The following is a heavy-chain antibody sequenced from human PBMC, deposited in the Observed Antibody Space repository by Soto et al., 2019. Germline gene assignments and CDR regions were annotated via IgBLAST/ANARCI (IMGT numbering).Heavy chain of an antibody. Sequence: GGTLRLPCAASAFPFSGYAMSWVRQASGTGLEWVSAISGSCGSTYYADSVKGRFTISRDNSRNTLYLRMNSLRAEDTAVYYCAKPLSARRSVYYYYYGMDVLGQVTTVTVS. CDR1: AFPFSGYA. CDR2: ISGSCGST. CDR3: AKPLSARRSVYYYYYGMDV. J-gene: IGHJ6*02. V-gene: IGHV3-23*01. D-gene: IGHD6-25*01.